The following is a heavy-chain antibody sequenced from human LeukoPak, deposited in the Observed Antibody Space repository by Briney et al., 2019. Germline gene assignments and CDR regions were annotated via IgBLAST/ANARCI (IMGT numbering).Heavy chain of an antibody. CDR1: GFTFSSYS. CDR3: ARDLISDGDYVFDY. Sequence: GGSLRLSCAASGFTFSSYSMNWVRQAPGKGLEWVSSISSSSSYIYYADSVKGRFTISRDNAKNSLYLQMNSLRAEDTAVYYCARDLISDGDYVFDYWGQGTLVTVSS. D-gene: IGHD4-17*01. V-gene: IGHV3-21*01. CDR2: ISSSSSYI. J-gene: IGHJ4*02.